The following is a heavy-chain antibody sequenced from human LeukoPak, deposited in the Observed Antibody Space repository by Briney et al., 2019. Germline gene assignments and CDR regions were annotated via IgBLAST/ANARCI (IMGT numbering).Heavy chain of an antibody. V-gene: IGHV3-23*01. CDR1: GFTFSDYY. D-gene: IGHD3-10*01. CDR2: ISGGGGTT. CDR3: PNLSVWDGSRSYDY. J-gene: IGHJ4*02. Sequence: GGSLRLSCAASGFTFSDYYMSWIRQAPGKGLEWVSAISGGGGTTYYADSVKGRFTISRDSSKNTLCLQMNSLRAEDSAIYYWPNLSVWDGSRSYDYWGQGTLVTVSS.